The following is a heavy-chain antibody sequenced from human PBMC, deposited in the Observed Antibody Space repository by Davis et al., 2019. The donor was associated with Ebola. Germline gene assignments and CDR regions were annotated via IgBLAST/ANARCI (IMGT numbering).Heavy chain of an antibody. J-gene: IGHJ3*02. Sequence: AASVKVSCKASGYTFTSYAMNWVRQAPGQGLEWMGWINTNTGNPTYAQGFTGRFVFSLDTSVSTAYLQISSLKAEDTAMYYCASLRRTITGMDDAFDIWGQGTMVTVSS. CDR3: ASLRRTITGMDDAFDI. V-gene: IGHV7-4-1*02. D-gene: IGHD2-8*02. CDR1: GYTFTSYA. CDR2: INTNTGNP.